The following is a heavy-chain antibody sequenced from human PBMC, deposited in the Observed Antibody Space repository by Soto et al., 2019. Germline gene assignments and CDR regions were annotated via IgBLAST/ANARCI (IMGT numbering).Heavy chain of an antibody. V-gene: IGHV3-33*01. CDR3: GRDTYSRARYDLDL. D-gene: IGHD1-26*01. J-gene: IGHJ4*02. CDR2: KWFFASGGNE. CDR1: GFTFRDYG. Sequence: GGSLRLSCATSGFTFRDYGIHWVRQAPGKGLEWVAVKWFFASGGNEYYADSVKGRFAISRDDSKQTAYLEMRSLRAEDTAVYYGGRDTYSRARYDLDLWGQGTPAPVYS.